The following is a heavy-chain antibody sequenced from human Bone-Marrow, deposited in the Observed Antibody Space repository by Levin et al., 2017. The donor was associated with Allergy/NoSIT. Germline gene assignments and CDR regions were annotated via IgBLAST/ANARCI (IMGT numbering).Heavy chain of an antibody. V-gene: IGHV3-49*03. CDR2: IRSKAYGETT. CDR3: SRGYCGGGHCYSDAFDI. CDR1: GFTFGDYG. Sequence: SGGSLRLSCTASGFTFGDYGMTWFRQAPGKGLEWVGFIRSKAYGETTEYAASVKGKFTISRDDSKSIAYLQMNSLKTEDTAVYYCSRGYCGGGHCYSDAFDIWGQGTMVTVSS. J-gene: IGHJ3*02. D-gene: IGHD2-15*01.